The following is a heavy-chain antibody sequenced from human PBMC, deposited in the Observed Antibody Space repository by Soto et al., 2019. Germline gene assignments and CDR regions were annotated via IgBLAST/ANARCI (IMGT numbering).Heavy chain of an antibody. CDR1: GYTFSNYE. J-gene: IGHJ4*02. CDR2: MDPNSGST. Sequence: ASVKVSCKASGYTFSNYEITWVRQASGQGLEWMGWMDPNSGSTGYAQRFQGKIFMTMNTSISTAYMDLSGLRFEDTAVYYCARIRKGEGSGTVSDYWGQGTPVTVSS. CDR3: ARIRKGEGSGTVSDY. D-gene: IGHD1-26*01. V-gene: IGHV1-8*01.